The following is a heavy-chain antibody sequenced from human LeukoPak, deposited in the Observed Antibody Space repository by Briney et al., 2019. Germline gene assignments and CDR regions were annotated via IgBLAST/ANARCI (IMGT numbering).Heavy chain of an antibody. D-gene: IGHD3-10*01. CDR1: GFTLSSYA. CDR2: ISGSGGAT. Sequence: GGSLRLSCAASGFTLSSYAMSWVRQAPGKGLEWVSAISGSGGATYYADSVKGRFTISRDNSKNTLYLQMNSLRAEDTAVYYCAKCPLWFGEYIDYWGQGTLDTVSS. J-gene: IGHJ4*02. CDR3: AKCPLWFGEYIDY. V-gene: IGHV3-23*01.